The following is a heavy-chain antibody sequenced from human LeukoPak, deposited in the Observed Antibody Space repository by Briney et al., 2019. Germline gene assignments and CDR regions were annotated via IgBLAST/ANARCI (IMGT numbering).Heavy chain of an antibody. V-gene: IGHV4-39*02. Sequence: SETLSLTCTVSGSSISSSSYYWGWIRQPPGKGLEWIGSIYYSGSTYYNPSLKSRVTISVDTSKNQFSLKLSSVTAADTAVYYCARDYSNQRGFDYWGQGTLVTVSS. J-gene: IGHJ4*02. CDR3: ARDYSNQRGFDY. CDR2: IYYSGST. D-gene: IGHD4-11*01. CDR1: GSSISSSSYY.